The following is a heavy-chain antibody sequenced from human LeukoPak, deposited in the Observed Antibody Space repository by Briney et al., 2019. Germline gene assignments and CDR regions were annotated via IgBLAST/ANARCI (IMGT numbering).Heavy chain of an antibody. V-gene: IGHV3-23*01. CDR3: AKRGVVIRVILVGFHKEAYYFDS. CDR1: GITVSNYG. J-gene: IGHJ4*02. D-gene: IGHD3-22*01. CDR2: ISDRGGTT. Sequence: GSLRLSCGVSGITVSNYGMSWVRQAPGKGLEWVAGISDRGGTTNYADSVKGRFTISRDNPKNTLYLQMNSLRAEDTAVYFCAKRGVVIRVILVGFHKEAYYFDSWGQGALVTVSS.